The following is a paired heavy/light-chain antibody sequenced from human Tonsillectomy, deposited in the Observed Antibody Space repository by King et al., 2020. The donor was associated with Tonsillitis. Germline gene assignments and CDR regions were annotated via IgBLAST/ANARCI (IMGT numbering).Light chain of an antibody. CDR3: QQYGSSPYT. Sequence: EIVLTQSPGTLSLSPGERATLSCRASQSVSSGYLAWYQQKPGQAPRLLIYGASSRATGIPDRFSGSGSGTDFTLTISRLEPEDFAVYYCQQYGSSPYTFGQGTKLEIK. J-gene: IGKJ2*01. CDR1: QSVSSGY. V-gene: IGKV3-20*01. CDR2: GAS.
Heavy chain of an antibody. D-gene: IGHD3-10*01. J-gene: IGHJ4*02. V-gene: IGHV3-30*04. CDR2: VSYDGSYK. CDR3: ASNTYYSGSGTYH. Sequence: QVQLVESGGGVVQPGRSLRLSCAASGFSFSSYAMHWVRQAPGKGLEWVAVVSYDGSYKYYADSVKGRFTISRDNSKNTLYLQMNSLRAEDTAVYYCASNTYYSGSGTYHWGQGTLVTVSS. CDR1: GFSFSSYA.